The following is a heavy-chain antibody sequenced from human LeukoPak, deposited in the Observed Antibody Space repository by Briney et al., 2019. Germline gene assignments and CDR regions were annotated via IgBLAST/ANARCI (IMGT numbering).Heavy chain of an antibody. V-gene: IGHV1-2*04. J-gene: IGHJ6*02. Sequence: ASVKVSCKASGYTFTGYYMHWVRQAPGQGLEWMGWINPNSGGTNYAQKFQGWVTMTRDTSISTAYMELSRLRSDDTAVYYCARALNRIAASYYYGMDVWGQGTTVTVSS. D-gene: IGHD6-13*01. CDR3: ARALNRIAASYYYGMDV. CDR1: GYTFTGYY. CDR2: INPNSGGT.